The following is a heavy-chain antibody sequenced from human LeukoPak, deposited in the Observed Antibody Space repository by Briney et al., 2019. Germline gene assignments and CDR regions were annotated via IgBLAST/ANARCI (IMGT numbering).Heavy chain of an antibody. CDR1: GFTFSTYA. D-gene: IGHD1-1*01. CDR3: AKGRLEPLYFDF. J-gene: IGHJ4*02. V-gene: IGHV3-23*01. Sequence: GGSLRLSCAASGFTFSTYAMSWVRQAPGKGLEWVSAISGSGGTTHYADSVKGRFTISRDTSKNTLYLQMNSLRAEDTAVYYCAKGRLEPLYFDFWGQGTLVTVSS. CDR2: ISGSGGTT.